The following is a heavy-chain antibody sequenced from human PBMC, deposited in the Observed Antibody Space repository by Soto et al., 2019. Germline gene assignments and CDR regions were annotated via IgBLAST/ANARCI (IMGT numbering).Heavy chain of an antibody. CDR1: GFTFDDYT. J-gene: IGHJ4*02. CDR3: ARSGSYYLDY. CDR2: IWYDGSNK. V-gene: IGHV3-33*08. Sequence: GGSLRLSCAASGFTFDDYTMHWVRQAPGKGLEWVAVIWYDGSNKYYADSVKGRFTISRDNSKNTLYLQMNSLRAEDTAVYYCARSGSYYLDYWGQGTLVTVSS. D-gene: IGHD1-26*01.